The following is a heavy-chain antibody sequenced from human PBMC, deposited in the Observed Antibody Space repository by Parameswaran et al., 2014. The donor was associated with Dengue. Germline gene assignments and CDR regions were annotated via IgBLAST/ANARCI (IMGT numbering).Heavy chain of an antibody. CDR3: ARDMQQVVRWGYNYFGFDV. CDR2: ISGSGGST. V-gene: IGHV3-23*01. J-gene: IGHJ6*02. D-gene: IGHD6-13*01. Sequence: WIRQPPGKGLEWVSAISGSGGSTYYADSVKGRFTISRDNSKNTLFLQMNSLRGEDTAVYYCARDMQQVVRWGYNYFGFDVWGQGTTVTVSS.